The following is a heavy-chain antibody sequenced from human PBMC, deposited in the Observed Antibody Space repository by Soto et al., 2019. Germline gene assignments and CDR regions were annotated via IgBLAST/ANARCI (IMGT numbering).Heavy chain of an antibody. CDR3: EPGRQLVLAY. V-gene: IGHV3-23*01. CDR2: ISSSDGST. D-gene: IGHD6-13*01. J-gene: IGHJ4*02. CDR1: GFTFSSYA. Sequence: GSLRLSCAASGFTFSSYAMSWVRQAPGKGLEWVSGISSSDGSTYYADSVKGRFTISRDNSKKTLYLQMNSLRAEDTAVYYCEPGRQLVLAYWGQGTVVTVSS.